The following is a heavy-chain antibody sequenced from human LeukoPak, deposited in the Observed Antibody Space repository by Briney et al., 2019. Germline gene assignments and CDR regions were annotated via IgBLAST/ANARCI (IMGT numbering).Heavy chain of an antibody. CDR3: AGGVDTAMVRWYYYYYYMDV. D-gene: IGHD5-18*01. V-gene: IGHV1-8*01. CDR1: GYTFTSYG. Sequence: ASVKVSCKASGYTFTSYGINWVRQATGQGLEWMGWMNPNSGNTGYAQKFQGRGTMTRNTSISTAYMELSSLRSEDTAMYYCAGGVDTAMVRWYYYYYYMDVWGKGTTVTVSS. J-gene: IGHJ6*03. CDR2: MNPNSGNT.